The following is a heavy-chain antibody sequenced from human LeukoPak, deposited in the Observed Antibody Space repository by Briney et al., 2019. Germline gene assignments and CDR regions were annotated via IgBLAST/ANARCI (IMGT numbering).Heavy chain of an antibody. Sequence: SETLSLTCTVSGGSISSYYWSWIRQPPGKGLEWIGYIYYSGSTNYNPSLKSRVTMSVDTSKNQFSLKLSSVTAADTAVYYCARASRQKYYDFWSGYYTPHDAFDIWGQGTMVTVSS. CDR1: GGSISSYY. J-gene: IGHJ3*02. D-gene: IGHD3-3*01. CDR3: ARASRQKYYDFWSGYYTPHDAFDI. V-gene: IGHV4-59*12. CDR2: IYYSGST.